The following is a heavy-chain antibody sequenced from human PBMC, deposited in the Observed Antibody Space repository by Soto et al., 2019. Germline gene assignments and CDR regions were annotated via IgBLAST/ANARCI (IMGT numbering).Heavy chain of an antibody. V-gene: IGHV1-8*01. CDR1: GYTFSSYD. Sequence: ASVKVSCKASGYTFSSYDINWVRQATGQGLEWMGWMNPVSGNTGYAQKFQGRVTMTRNTPLSTAYMELSSLRSEDTAVYYCASVYSDSTGYYQGGFDSWGQGTLVTVSS. J-gene: IGHJ4*02. D-gene: IGHD3-22*01. CDR2: MNPVSGNT. CDR3: ASVYSDSTGYYQGGFDS.